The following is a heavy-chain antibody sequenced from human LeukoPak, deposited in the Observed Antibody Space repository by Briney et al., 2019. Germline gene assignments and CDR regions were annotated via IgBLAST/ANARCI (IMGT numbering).Heavy chain of an antibody. Sequence: GGSLRLSCAASGFTFSSYTMNWVRQAPGKGLEWISYISTSSSTIYYADSVKGRFPISRDNANNALYLQMNSLRDEDTAVYYCARDRDWAFDYWGQGTLVTVSS. CDR1: GFTFSSYT. D-gene: IGHD3/OR15-3a*01. V-gene: IGHV3-48*02. J-gene: IGHJ4*02. CDR3: ARDRDWAFDY. CDR2: ISTSSSTI.